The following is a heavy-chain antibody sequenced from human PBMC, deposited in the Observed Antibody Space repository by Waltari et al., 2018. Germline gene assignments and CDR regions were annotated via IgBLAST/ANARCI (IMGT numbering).Heavy chain of an antibody. J-gene: IGHJ3*02. CDR1: DGSISDYY. CDR3: ARRGWVVPSSMGAFDI. V-gene: IGHV4-59*01. D-gene: IGHD2-2*01. CDR2: IYNTGRT. Sequence: QVQLKESGPGLVKPSETLSLTRTDYDGSISDYYWNWLRQPPGKGLEWIGYIYNTGRTNYNPSLKSRVTISLDTSKNQFSLKLTSVTAADTAVYYCARRGWVVPSSMGAFDIWGQGTLVTVST.